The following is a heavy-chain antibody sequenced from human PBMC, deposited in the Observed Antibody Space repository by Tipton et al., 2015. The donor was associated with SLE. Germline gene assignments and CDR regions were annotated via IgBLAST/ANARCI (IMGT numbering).Heavy chain of an antibody. J-gene: IGHJ5*02. CDR3: AREGNCSGGSCWNWFDP. CDR2: INHSGST. Sequence: LRLSCAVYGGSFSGYYWSWIRQPPGKGLEWIGEINHSGSTNYNPSLKSRVTISVDTSKNQFSLKLSSVTAADTAVYYCAREGNCSGGSCWNWFDPWGQGTLVTVSS. V-gene: IGHV4-34*01. D-gene: IGHD2-15*01. CDR1: GGSFSGYY.